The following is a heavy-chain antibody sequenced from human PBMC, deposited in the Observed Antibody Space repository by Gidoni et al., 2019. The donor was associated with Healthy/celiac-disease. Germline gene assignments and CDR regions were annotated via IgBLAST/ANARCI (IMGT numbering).Heavy chain of an antibody. CDR2: IFSGDSVP. CDR3: ARPPSKTGPEDAFDI. Sequence: EVQLVQSGAEGKKPGESLKNSWKGSGYSYTSYWIGWVRQMPGKGLGWRGIIFSGDSVPRYRPSFQGQVTISADKSISTAYLQWSSLKASDTAMYYCARPPSKTGPEDAFDIWGQGTMVTVSS. V-gene: IGHV5-51*03. J-gene: IGHJ3*02. CDR1: GYSYTSYW.